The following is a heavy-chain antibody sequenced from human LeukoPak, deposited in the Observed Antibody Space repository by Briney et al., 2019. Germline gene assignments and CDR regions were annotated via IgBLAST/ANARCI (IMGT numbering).Heavy chain of an antibody. J-gene: IGHJ3*02. CDR3: ASSYSGSYNDAFDN. D-gene: IGHD1-26*01. Sequence: SSETLSLTCTVSGGSISSYYWNWIRRPPGKGLEWIGYIYYSGSTNYNPSLKSRVTMSVDTSKNQFSLKLSSVTAADTAVYYCASSYSGSYNDAFDNWGQGTMVTVSS. V-gene: IGHV4-59*01. CDR1: GGSISSYY. CDR2: IYYSGST.